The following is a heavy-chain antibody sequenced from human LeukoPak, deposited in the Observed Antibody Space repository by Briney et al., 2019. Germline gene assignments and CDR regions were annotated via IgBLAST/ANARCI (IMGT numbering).Heavy chain of an antibody. CDR1: GGSFSGYY. V-gene: IGHV4-34*01. J-gene: IGHJ4*02. CDR3: ARAGFALAPHRGTPFDY. D-gene: IGHD6-6*01. CDR2: INHSGST. Sequence: SETLSLTCAVYGGSFSGYYWSWIRQPPGKGLEWIGEINHSGSTNYNPSLKSRVTISVDTSKNQFSLKLTSVTAADTAVYYCARAGFALAPHRGTPFDYWGQGTLVTVSS.